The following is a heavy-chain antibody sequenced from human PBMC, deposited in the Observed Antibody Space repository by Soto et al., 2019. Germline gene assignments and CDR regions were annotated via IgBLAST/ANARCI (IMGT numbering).Heavy chain of an antibody. J-gene: IGHJ6*02. CDR2: TIWNTGSV. CDR1: GLSFHAAG. D-gene: IGHD3-10*01. V-gene: IGHV3-9*01. CDR3: TEDITPGGADV. Sequence: EVQLVESGGDLVQPGRSLRLSCAVSGLSFHAAGMHWVRQAPGKGLEWVSGTIWNTGSVGYAESVKGRFTISREKTKNPLYLQMNSLRVEDTALYFCTEDITPGGADVWGQGTTVTVSS.